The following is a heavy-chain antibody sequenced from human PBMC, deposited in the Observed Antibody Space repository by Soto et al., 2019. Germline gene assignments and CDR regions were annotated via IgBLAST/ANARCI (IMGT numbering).Heavy chain of an antibody. J-gene: IGHJ5*02. CDR2: INPNSGVT. CDR3: ARGGGTLLAPLP. D-gene: IGHD1-1*01. V-gene: IGHV1-2*02. Sequence: ASVKVSCKASGYTFTGYFIHWVRQAPGEGLEWVGYINPNSGVTKYAPRFLGRVTITRDTSIRTAYMDLNNLRSDDTAVYFCARGGGTLLAPLPWGPGTLVTVS. CDR1: GYTFTGYF.